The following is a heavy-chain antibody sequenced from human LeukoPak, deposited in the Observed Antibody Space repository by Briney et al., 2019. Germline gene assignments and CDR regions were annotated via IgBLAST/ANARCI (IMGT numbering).Heavy chain of an antibody. V-gene: IGHV4-39*07. Sequence: PSETLSLTCTVSGDSIDSSNYYWGWIRQPPGKGLEWIGTIYYNGATQYNPSLRSRVTMSVDKSQNQFSLKVTSVTAADTAVYYCASYYYDSSGYRFDYWGQGTLVTVSS. CDR1: GDSIDSSNYY. CDR2: IYYNGAT. J-gene: IGHJ4*02. D-gene: IGHD3-22*01. CDR3: ASYYYDSSGYRFDY.